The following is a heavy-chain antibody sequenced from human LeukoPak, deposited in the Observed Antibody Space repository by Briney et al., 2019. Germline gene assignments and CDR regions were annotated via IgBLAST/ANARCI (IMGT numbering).Heavy chain of an antibody. CDR3: ARSIPYCYGMDV. Sequence: SETLSLTCTVSGGSISSYYWSWIRQPPGKGLEWIGYIYYSGSTNYNPSLKSRVTISVDTSKNQFSLKLSSVTAADTAVYYCARSIPYCYGMDVWGQGTTVTVSS. V-gene: IGHV4-59*01. CDR1: GGSISSYY. J-gene: IGHJ6*02. CDR2: IYYSGST.